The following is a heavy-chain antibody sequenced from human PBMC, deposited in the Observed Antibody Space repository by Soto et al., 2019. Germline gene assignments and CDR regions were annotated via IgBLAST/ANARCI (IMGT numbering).Heavy chain of an antibody. CDR1: GYSISHGYH. Sequence: QVQMQESGPGLVKPSETLSLKCGVSGYSISHGYHWGWIRQPPGKGLEWIGNFYPGGSTYYNPSLKSRVTISEDTSKNQFSLHVSPLTAADMAVYYCARFAGGTDYWGQGILVTVSS. D-gene: IGHD1-1*01. CDR3: ARFAGGTDY. J-gene: IGHJ4*02. CDR2: FYPGGST. V-gene: IGHV4-38-2*01.